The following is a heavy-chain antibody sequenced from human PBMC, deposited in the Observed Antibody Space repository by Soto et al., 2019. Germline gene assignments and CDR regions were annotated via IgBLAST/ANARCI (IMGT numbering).Heavy chain of an antibody. V-gene: IGHV4-31*03. Sequence: QVQLQESGPGLVKPSQTLSLTRTVPGGSISSGGYYWSWIRQHPGKGLEWIGYIYYSGSTYYNPSLKSRVTLSVDTSKNQFSLKVSSVTAADTAVYHCARGELRFWFDPWGQGTLVTVSS. J-gene: IGHJ5*02. CDR1: GGSISSGGYY. CDR2: IYYSGST. CDR3: ARGELRFWFDP. D-gene: IGHD1-26*01.